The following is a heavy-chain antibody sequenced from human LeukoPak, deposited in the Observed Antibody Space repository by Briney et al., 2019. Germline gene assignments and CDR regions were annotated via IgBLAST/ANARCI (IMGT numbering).Heavy chain of an antibody. V-gene: IGHV1-2*04. D-gene: IGHD4-11*01. CDR3: ARYDSNYANFDY. J-gene: IGHJ4*02. CDR1: GYTFTGYY. Sequence: ASVKVSCKASGYTFTGYYIHWVRQAPGQGLEWMGWINPNSGGTNYAQKFQGWVTMTRDTSISTAYMELSRLRSDDTAVYYCARYDSNYANFDYWGQGTLVTVSS. CDR2: INPNSGGT.